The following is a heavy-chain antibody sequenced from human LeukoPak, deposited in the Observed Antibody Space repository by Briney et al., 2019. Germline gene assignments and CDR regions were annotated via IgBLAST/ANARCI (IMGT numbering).Heavy chain of an antibody. D-gene: IGHD2-2*01. CDR1: AFTFSANA. J-gene: IGHJ4*02. V-gene: IGHV3-23*01. CDR3: ARDPCSSTSCYIDY. Sequence: GGSLRLSCTASAFTFSANAMMWVRHAPGKGLEWVSNISGRGGSTYYADSVKGRFTISKDNSKNTLYLQMNSLRAEDTAVYYCARDPCSSTSCYIDYWGQGTLVTVSS. CDR2: ISGRGGST.